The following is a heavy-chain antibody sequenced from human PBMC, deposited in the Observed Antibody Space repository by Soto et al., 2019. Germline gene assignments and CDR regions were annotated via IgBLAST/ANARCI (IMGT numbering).Heavy chain of an antibody. D-gene: IGHD3-3*02. J-gene: IGHJ4*02. CDR2: ISGSGDST. Sequence: PGGSLRLSCAASGFTFSNYAMSWVRQAPGKGLEWVSGISGSGDSTFYADSVKGRFTISRDNARHTVSLQMNSLTAEDTALYYGAKDHFDPHCGQGTLVTVSS. V-gene: IGHV3-23*01. CDR1: GFTFSNYA. CDR3: AKDHFDPH.